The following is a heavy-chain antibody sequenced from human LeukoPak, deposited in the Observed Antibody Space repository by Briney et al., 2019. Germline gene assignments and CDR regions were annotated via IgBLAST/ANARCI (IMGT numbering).Heavy chain of an antibody. D-gene: IGHD6-13*01. J-gene: IGHJ6*03. CDR3: ARGKYSSSWYYYYYMDV. CDR2: INPNSGGT. Sequence: ASVKVSCKASGYTFTGYYMHWVRQAPGQGLEWMGWINPNSGGTNYAQKFQGRVTMTRDTSISTAYMELSSLRSEDTAVYYCARGKYSSSWYYYYYMDVWGKGTTVTISS. V-gene: IGHV1-2*02. CDR1: GYTFTGYY.